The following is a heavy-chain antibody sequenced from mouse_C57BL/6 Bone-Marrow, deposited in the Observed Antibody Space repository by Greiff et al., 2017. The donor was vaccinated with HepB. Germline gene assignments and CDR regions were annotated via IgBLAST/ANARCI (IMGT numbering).Heavy chain of an antibody. CDR3: TNYYYGSRGFAY. Sequence: VQLQQSGTVLARPGASVKMSCKTSGYTFTSYWMHWVKQRPGQGLEWIGAIYPGNSDTSYNQKFKGKAKLTAVTSASTAYMELSSLTNEDSAVYYCTNYYYGSRGFAYWGQGTLVTVSA. V-gene: IGHV1-5*01. D-gene: IGHD1-1*01. CDR2: IYPGNSDT. CDR1: GYTFTSYW. J-gene: IGHJ3*01.